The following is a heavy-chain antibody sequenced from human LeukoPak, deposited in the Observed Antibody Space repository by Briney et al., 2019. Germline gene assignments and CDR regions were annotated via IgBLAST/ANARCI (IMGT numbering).Heavy chain of an antibody. CDR2: IYHSGST. Sequence: PSETLSLTCTVSGGSISSGGYYWSWIRQPPGKGLEWIGYIYHSGSTYYNPSLKSRVTISVDRSKNQFSLKLSSVTAADTAVYYCASGRALVTTEELVVGIDAFDIWGQGTMVTVSS. CDR3: ASGRALVTTEELVVGIDAFDI. CDR1: GGSISSGGYY. J-gene: IGHJ3*02. V-gene: IGHV4-30-2*01. D-gene: IGHD6-6*01.